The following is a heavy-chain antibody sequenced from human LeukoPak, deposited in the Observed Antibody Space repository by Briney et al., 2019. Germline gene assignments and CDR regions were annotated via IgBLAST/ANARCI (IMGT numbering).Heavy chain of an antibody. CDR2: IYYSGST. J-gene: IGHJ4*02. CDR1: GGSISSSSYY. Sequence: SETLSLTCTVSGGSISSSSYYWGWIRQPPGKGLEWIGSIYYSGSTYYNPSLKSRVTISVDTSKNQFSLKLSSVTAADTAVYYCARDSNEYGSGSYLDYWGQGTLVTVSS. V-gene: IGHV4-39*07. CDR3: ARDSNEYGSGSYLDY. D-gene: IGHD3-10*01.